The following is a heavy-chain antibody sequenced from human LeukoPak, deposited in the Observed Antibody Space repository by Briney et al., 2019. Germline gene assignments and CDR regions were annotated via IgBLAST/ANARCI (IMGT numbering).Heavy chain of an antibody. CDR1: GYTFTSYG. J-gene: IGHJ6*02. D-gene: IGHD3-3*01. CDR2: ISAYNGNT. Sequence: ASVKVSCKASGYTFTSYGISWVRQAPGQGLEWMGWISAYNGNTNYAQKLQGRVTMTTDTSTSTAYMELRSLRSDDTAVYYCARDWGGFWSGYIYYYGMGVWGQGTTVTVSS. V-gene: IGHV1-18*01. CDR3: ARDWGGFWSGYIYYYGMGV.